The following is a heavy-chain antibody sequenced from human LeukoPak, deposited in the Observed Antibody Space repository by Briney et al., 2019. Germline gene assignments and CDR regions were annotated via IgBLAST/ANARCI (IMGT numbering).Heavy chain of an antibody. CDR1: GYTFTSYY. Sequence: GASVKVSCKASGYTFTSYYMHWVRQAPGQGLEWMRGIIPIFGTANYAQKFQGRVTITADESTSTAYMELSSLRSEDTAVYYCAREESSGYYYWGQGTLVTVSS. CDR3: AREESSGYYY. V-gene: IGHV1-69*13. CDR2: IIPIFGTA. J-gene: IGHJ4*02. D-gene: IGHD3-22*01.